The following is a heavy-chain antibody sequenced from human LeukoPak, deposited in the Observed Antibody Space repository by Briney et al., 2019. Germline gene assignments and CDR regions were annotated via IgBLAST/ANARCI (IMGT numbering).Heavy chain of an antibody. Sequence: SETLSLTCAVYGGSFSGYYWSWIRQPPGKGLEWIGEINHSGSTNYNPSLKSRVTISVDTSKNQFSLELSSVTAADTAVYYCASDLERGGDDYWGQGTLVTVSS. CDR1: GGSFSGYY. CDR3: ASDLERGGDDY. CDR2: INHSGST. D-gene: IGHD7-27*01. V-gene: IGHV4-34*01. J-gene: IGHJ4*02.